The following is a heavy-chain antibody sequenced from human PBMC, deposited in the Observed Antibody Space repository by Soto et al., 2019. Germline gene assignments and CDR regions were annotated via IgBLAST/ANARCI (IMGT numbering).Heavy chain of an antibody. CDR1: GGSISSYY. CDR2: IYYSGST. Sequence: SETLSLTCTVSGGSISSYYWSWIRQPPGKGLEWIGNIYYSGSTNYNPSLKSRVTISVDTAKNQFSLKLSSVTAADTAVYYCARGVTAAAGYYYYYYMDVWGKGTTVTVSS. CDR3: ARGVTAAAGYYYYYYMDV. V-gene: IGHV4-59*01. D-gene: IGHD6-13*01. J-gene: IGHJ6*03.